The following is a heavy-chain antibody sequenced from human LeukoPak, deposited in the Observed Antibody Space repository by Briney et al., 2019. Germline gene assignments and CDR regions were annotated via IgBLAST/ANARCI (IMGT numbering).Heavy chain of an antibody. V-gene: IGHV1-2*02. J-gene: IGHJ5*02. D-gene: IGHD1-26*01. CDR2: INPNRGGT. Sequence: AAVKVSCKASGYTLTDYYMHWVRQAPGQGLEWMGWINPNRGGTNHAQKFQGRVTMTGDTSISTAYMELSRLRSDDTAVYYCARDGSGSGANKEWFDPWGQGTLVTVSS. CDR1: GYTLTDYY. CDR3: ARDGSGSGANKEWFDP.